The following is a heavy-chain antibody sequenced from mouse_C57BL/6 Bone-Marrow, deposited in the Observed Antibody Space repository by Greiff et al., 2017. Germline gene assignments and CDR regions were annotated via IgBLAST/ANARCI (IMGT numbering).Heavy chain of an antibody. Sequence: VQLHQSGPELVKPGASVQISCKASGYTFTDYYMNWVKQSHGKSLEWIGDINPNNGGTSYNQKFKGKATLTVDKSSSTAYMELRSLTSEDSAVYYCARRELGRAWFAYWGQGTLVTVSA. V-gene: IGHV1-26*01. CDR1: GYTFTDYY. CDR2: INPNNGGT. CDR3: ARRELGRAWFAY. J-gene: IGHJ3*01. D-gene: IGHD4-1*01.